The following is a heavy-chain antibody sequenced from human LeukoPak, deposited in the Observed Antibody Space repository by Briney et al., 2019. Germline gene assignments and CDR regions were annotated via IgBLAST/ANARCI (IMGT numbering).Heavy chain of an antibody. D-gene: IGHD1-26*01. Sequence: ASVKVSCKASGYTFTSYDINWVRQATGQGLEWMGWTNPNSGNTGYAQKFQGRVTMTRDTAANTVYMELSSLRSDDTAVYYCARDQVVGVPSWFDPWGQGTLVTVSS. V-gene: IGHV1-8*01. CDR2: TNPNSGNT. CDR1: GYTFTSYD. J-gene: IGHJ5*02. CDR3: ARDQVVGVPSWFDP.